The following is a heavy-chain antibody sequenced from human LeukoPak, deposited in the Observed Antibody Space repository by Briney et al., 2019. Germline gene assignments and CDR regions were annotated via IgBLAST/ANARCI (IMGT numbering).Heavy chain of an antibody. V-gene: IGHV4-59*01. CDR2: IYYSGST. CDR1: GGSITNYC. CDR3: ARDGLGITGTGLDY. J-gene: IGHJ4*02. D-gene: IGHD1-7*01. Sequence: PSETLSLTCTVSGGSITNYCWSWIRQPPGKGLEWIGYIYYSGSTTYNPSLKNRVTISVDTSKNHFSLRLSSATAADTAVYYCARDGLGITGTGLDYWGQGVLVTVSS.